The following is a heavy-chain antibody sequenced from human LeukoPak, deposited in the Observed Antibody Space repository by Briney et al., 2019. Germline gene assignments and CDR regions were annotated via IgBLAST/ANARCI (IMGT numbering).Heavy chain of an antibody. CDR1: GFTFNNYW. CDR2: LRTDGGRT. CDR3: SRDHPGSNSLDS. J-gene: IGHJ4*02. D-gene: IGHD4-11*01. V-gene: IGHV3-74*01. Sequence: PGGSLRLSCEASGFTFNNYWMHWVRQAPGKGLEWVSRLRTDGGRTNYADSVKGRFTISRDNTKNTVYLQMNSLRAEDTATYYCSRDHPGSNSLDSWGQGTLVTVSS.